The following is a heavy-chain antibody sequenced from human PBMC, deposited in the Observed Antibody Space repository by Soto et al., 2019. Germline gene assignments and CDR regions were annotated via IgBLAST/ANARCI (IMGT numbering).Heavy chain of an antibody. CDR3: ARDIMVRGRSYYGMDV. CDR2: IWSDGSNE. J-gene: IGHJ6*02. Sequence: QVQLVESGGGVVQPGMSLRLSCAASGFTFSTYGVHWVRQAPGKGLEWVAVIWSDGSNEYCADSVKGRFTISRDNSKNTLSLQMDSLTTEDTAVYYCARDIMVRGRSYYGMDVWGQGTTVTVSS. D-gene: IGHD3-10*01. V-gene: IGHV3-33*01. CDR1: GFTFSTYG.